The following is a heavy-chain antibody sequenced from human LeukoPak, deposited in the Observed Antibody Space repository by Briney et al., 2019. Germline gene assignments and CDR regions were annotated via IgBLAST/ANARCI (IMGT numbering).Heavy chain of an antibody. CDR3: ARGPRGAKSSGWYLFGFDY. J-gene: IGHJ4*02. D-gene: IGHD6-19*01. Sequence: SETLSLTCSVYGGSFSSYYWSWIRQPPGKGLEWIGEINDSGGTNYNPSLKSRFTISVDTPKNQFSLKLSSVTAADTAIYYCARGPRGAKSSGWYLFGFDYWGQGTLVTVSS. V-gene: IGHV4-34*01. CDR2: INDSGGT. CDR1: GGSFSSYY.